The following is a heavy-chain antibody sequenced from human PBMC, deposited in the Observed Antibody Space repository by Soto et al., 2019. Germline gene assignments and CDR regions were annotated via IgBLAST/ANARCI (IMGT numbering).Heavy chain of an antibody. Sequence: QVQLVESGGGVVQPGRSLRLSCAASGFTFSSYGMHWVRQAPGKGLEWVAVISYDGSNKYYADSVKGRFTISRDNSKNTLYLQRNSLRAEDTAVYYCAKESEQWLDRSASLSYWGQGTLVTVSS. CDR1: GFTFSSYG. CDR2: ISYDGSNK. D-gene: IGHD6-19*01. CDR3: AKESEQWLDRSASLSY. V-gene: IGHV3-30*18. J-gene: IGHJ4*02.